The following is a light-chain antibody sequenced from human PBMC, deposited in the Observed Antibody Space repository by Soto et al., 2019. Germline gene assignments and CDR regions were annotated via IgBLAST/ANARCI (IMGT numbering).Light chain of an antibody. J-gene: IGKJ1*01. Sequence: EILLTQSPATLSVYPGERATLSCRASQSVSSNLAWYTKTPGQAPRIIIYGASTGATGLTARLSGSVSGTELTLYIGRLQSEDFEAYYCLQYKKWPRTFIQKTKVNIK. CDR1: QSVSSN. CDR2: GAS. CDR3: LQYKKWPRT. V-gene: IGKV3-15*01.